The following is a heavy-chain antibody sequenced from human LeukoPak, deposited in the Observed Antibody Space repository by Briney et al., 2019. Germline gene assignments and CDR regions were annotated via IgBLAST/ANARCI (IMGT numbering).Heavy chain of an antibody. CDR2: IKQDGSEK. CDR1: GFTFDDYA. J-gene: IGHJ4*02. D-gene: IGHD4-11*01. CDR3: ARVKVGDYSHDY. V-gene: IGHV3-7*01. Sequence: GGSLRLSCVASGFTFDDYAMSWVRQAPGKGLEWVANIKQDGSEKYYVDSVKGRFTISRDNAKNSLYLQMNSLRAEDTAVYYCARVKVGDYSHDYWGQGTLVTVSS.